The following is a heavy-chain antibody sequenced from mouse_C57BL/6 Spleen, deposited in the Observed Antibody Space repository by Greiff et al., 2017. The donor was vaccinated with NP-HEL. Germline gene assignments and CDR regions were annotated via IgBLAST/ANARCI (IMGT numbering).Heavy chain of an antibody. D-gene: IGHD2-10*02. CDR3: AYGNCFAC. J-gene: IGHJ3*01. V-gene: IGHV14-3*01. CDR1: GFNIKNTY. Sequence: VHVKQSVAELVRPGASVKLSCTASGFNIKNTYMHWVKQRPEQGLEWIGRIDPANGNTKYAPKVQGKATITADTSSNTAYLQLSSLTSEDTAVYYCAYGNCFACWGQGTLGTVSA. CDR2: IDPANGNT.